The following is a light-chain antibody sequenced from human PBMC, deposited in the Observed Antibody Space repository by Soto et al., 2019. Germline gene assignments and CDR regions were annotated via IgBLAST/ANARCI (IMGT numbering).Light chain of an antibody. CDR1: QSISSW. CDR3: QQYNSYWA. J-gene: IGKJ1*01. CDR2: KAS. V-gene: IGKV1-5*03. Sequence: DIQMTQSPSTLSASVGDRVTITCRASQSISSWLAWYQQKPGKAAKLLIYKASSLESGVPSRFSGSGSGTEFTLTISSLQPEDFATYYCQQYNSYWAFGQWTKVDIK.